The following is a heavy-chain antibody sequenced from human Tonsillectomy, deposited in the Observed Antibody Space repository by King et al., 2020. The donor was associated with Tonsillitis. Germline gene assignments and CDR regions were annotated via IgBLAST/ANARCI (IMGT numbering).Heavy chain of an antibody. Sequence: VQLQQWGAGLLKPSETLSLICAGYGGTFNSDYWNWIRQPPGKGPEGIGEINHSGSANYNPSLKSRVTISVDTSQRQFSLKLNSLTAADTAVYYCARGLGYHDSSAHYLKGGAFDIWGQGTRVTVSS. D-gene: IGHD3-22*01. CDR2: INHSGSA. CDR1: GGTFNSDY. J-gene: IGHJ3*02. V-gene: IGHV4-34*01. CDR3: ARGLGYHDSSAHYLKGGAFDI.